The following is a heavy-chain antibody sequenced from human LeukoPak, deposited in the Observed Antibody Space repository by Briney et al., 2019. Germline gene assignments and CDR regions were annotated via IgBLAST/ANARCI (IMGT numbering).Heavy chain of an antibody. J-gene: IGHJ6*03. CDR2: INHSGST. CDR3: AGGRSGFWSGYDYYMDV. Sequence: SETLSLTCAVYGGSFSGYYWSWIRQPPGKWLEWIGEINHSGSTNYNPSLKSRVTISVDTSKNQFSLKLSSVTAADTAVYYCAGGRSGFWSGYDYYMDVWGKGTTVTVSS. D-gene: IGHD3-3*01. V-gene: IGHV4-34*01. CDR1: GGSFSGYY.